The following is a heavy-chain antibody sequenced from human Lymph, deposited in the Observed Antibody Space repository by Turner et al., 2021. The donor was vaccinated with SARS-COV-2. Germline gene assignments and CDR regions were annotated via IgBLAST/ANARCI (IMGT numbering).Heavy chain of an antibody. V-gene: IGHV3-66*01. CDR2: IYPGGST. CDR1: GFTVSSNY. CDR3: ARVYGDSVP. Sequence: EVQLVESGGGLVQPGGSLRLSCRASGFTVSSNYMTWVRQAPGKGLEGVSLIYPGGSTYYDESVKGRFTITRDNSKNTLYLQMNSRRAEDTAVYYCARVYGDSVPWGQGTLVTVSS. D-gene: IGHD4-17*01. J-gene: IGHJ5*02.